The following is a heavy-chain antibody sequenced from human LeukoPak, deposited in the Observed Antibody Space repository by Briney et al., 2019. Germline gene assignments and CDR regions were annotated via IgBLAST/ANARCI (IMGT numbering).Heavy chain of an antibody. V-gene: IGHV1-69*13. CDR2: IIPNCGTA. CDR3: ASIAAAGTGEHRDFDY. Sequence: SVKLSFTASGATFSSYAISWVRQAPGPGLEWMGGIIPNCGTANYAQRFQGRVTITADQSTSTAYMELSSLRSEDTAVYYCASIAAAGTGEHRDFDYWGQGTLVTVSS. CDR1: GATFSSYA. J-gene: IGHJ4*02. D-gene: IGHD6-13*01.